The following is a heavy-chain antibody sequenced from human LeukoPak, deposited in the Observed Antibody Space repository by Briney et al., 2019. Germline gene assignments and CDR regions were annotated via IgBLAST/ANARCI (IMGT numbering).Heavy chain of an antibody. CDR3: ARDWIRQLVLVY. V-gene: IGHV1-46*01. CDR2: INPSGGST. Sequence: ASVKVSCKASGYTFTSYYMHWVRQAPGQGLEWMGIINPSGGSTNYAQKFQGRVTMTRDTSTSTVYMELSSLRSEDTAVYYCARDWIRQLVLVYWGQGTLVTVSS. CDR1: GYTFTSYY. J-gene: IGHJ4*02. D-gene: IGHD6-13*01.